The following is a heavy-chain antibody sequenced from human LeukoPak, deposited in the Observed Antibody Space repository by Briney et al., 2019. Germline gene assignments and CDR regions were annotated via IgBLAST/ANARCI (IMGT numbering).Heavy chain of an antibody. CDR1: GGSISSYY. V-gene: IGHV4-59*01. CDR3: ARANLGGRGKYNWFDP. D-gene: IGHD1-26*01. CDR2: IYYSGST. J-gene: IGHJ5*02. Sequence: NPSETRSLTCTVPGGSISSYYWSWIRQPPGKGLEWIGYIYYSGSTNYNPSLKSRVTISVDTSKNQFSLKLSSVTAADTAVYYCARANLGGRGKYNWFDPWGQGTLVTVSS.